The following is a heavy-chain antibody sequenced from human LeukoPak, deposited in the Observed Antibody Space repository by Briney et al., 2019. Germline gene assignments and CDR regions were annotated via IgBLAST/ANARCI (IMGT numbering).Heavy chain of an antibody. V-gene: IGHV3-23*01. J-gene: IGHJ4*02. CDR1: GFTFSSYA. CDR2: ISDTGDST. Sequence: GGSLRLSCTASGFTFSSYAMSWVRQAPGKGLEWVSSISDTGDSTYYADSVKGRFTISRDNSKNTVHLQMNSLRAEDTAIYYCAKDRFSVLTATVDFWGQGTLVTVSS. D-gene: IGHD3-9*01. CDR3: AKDRFSVLTATVDF.